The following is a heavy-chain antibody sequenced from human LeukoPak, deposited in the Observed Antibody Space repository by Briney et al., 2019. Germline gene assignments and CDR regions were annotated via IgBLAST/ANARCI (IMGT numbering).Heavy chain of an antibody. CDR1: GFTFSNAW. V-gene: IGHV3-15*01. D-gene: IGHD1-26*01. CDR3: TAVFSSGSYRFDY. Sequence: PGGSLRLSYAASGFTFSNAWMSWVRQAPGKGLEWVGRIKSKTDGGTTDYAAPVKGRFTISRDDPKNTLYLQMNSLKTEDTAVYYCTAVFSSGSYRFDYWGQGTLVTVSS. CDR2: IKSKTDGGTT. J-gene: IGHJ4*02.